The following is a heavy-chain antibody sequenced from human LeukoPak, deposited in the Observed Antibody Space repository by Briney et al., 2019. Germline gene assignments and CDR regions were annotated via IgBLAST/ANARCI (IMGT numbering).Heavy chain of an antibody. V-gene: IGHV1-2*04. CDR1: GYTFTGYY. D-gene: IGHD4-17*01. Sequence: ASVKVSCKASGYTFTGYYMHWVRQAPGQGLEWMGWINPNSGGTNYARKFQGWVTMTRDTSISTAYMELSRLRSDDTAVYYCARGIGDYVWYFDYWGQGTLVTVSS. CDR2: INPNSGGT. J-gene: IGHJ4*02. CDR3: ARGIGDYVWYFDY.